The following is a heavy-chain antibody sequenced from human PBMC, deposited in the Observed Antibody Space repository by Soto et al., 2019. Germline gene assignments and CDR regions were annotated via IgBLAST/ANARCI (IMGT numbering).Heavy chain of an antibody. D-gene: IGHD6-19*01. Sequence: EVQLVESGGGLVKPGGSLRLSCAASGFTFSSYSMNWVRQAPGKGLEWVSSISSSSSYIYYADSVKGRFTISRDNAKNSLYLQMNSLRAEDTAVYYCARDLLYSSGWYGDDAFDIWGQGTMVTVSS. CDR2: ISSSSSYI. CDR3: ARDLLYSSGWYGDDAFDI. CDR1: GFTFSSYS. V-gene: IGHV3-21*01. J-gene: IGHJ3*02.